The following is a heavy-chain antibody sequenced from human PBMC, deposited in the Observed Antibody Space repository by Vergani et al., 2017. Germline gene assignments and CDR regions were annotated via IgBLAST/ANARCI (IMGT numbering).Heavy chain of an antibody. Sequence: QVQLQQWGAGLLKPSETLSLTCTVSGGSISSSSYYWGWIRQPPGKGLEWIGSIYYSGSTYYNPSLKSRVTISVDTSKNQFSLKLSSVTAADTAVYYCARALTTGSLYFQHWGQGTLVTVSS. CDR3: ARALTTGSLYFQH. V-gene: IGHV4-39*07. J-gene: IGHJ1*01. CDR2: IYYSGST. CDR1: GGSISSSSYY. D-gene: IGHD2/OR15-2a*01.